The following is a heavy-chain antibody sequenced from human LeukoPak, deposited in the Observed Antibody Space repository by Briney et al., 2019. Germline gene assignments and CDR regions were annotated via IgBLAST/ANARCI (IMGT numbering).Heavy chain of an antibody. CDR2: ISGSGGST. V-gene: IGHV3-23*01. J-gene: IGHJ4*02. CDR1: GFTFSGYA. D-gene: IGHD2-15*01. CDR3: AKQIVVVVAAIDY. Sequence: GGSLRLSCAASGFTFSGYAMSWVRQAPGKGLEWVSAISGSGGSTYYADSAKGRFTISRDNSKNTLYLQMNSLRAEDTAVYYCAKQIVVVVAAIDYWGQGTLVTVSS.